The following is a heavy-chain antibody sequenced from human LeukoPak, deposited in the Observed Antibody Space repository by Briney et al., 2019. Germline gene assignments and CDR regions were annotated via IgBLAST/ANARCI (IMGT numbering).Heavy chain of an antibody. CDR1: GFTFTSSA. D-gene: IGHD3-3*01. J-gene: IGHJ4*02. Sequence: ASVKVSCKASGFTFTSSAVQWVRQARGQRLEWIGWIVVGSGNTNYAQKFQERVTITRDMSTSTAYMELSSLRSEDTAVYYCAAETYDFWSGYHIPYYFDYWGQGTLVTVSS. V-gene: IGHV1-58*01. CDR3: AAETYDFWSGYHIPYYFDY. CDR2: IVVGSGNT.